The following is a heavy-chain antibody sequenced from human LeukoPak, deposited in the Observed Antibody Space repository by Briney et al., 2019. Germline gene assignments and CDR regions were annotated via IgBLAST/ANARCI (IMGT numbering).Heavy chain of an antibody. CDR1: GFTFSSYG. V-gene: IGHV3-30*18. CDR3: AKLVGATTWGDY. Sequence: GGSLRLSCAASGFTFSSYGMHWVRQAPGKGLEWVAVISYDGSNKYYADSVKGRFTIPRDNSKNTLYLQMNSLRAEDTAVYYCAKLVGATTWGDYWGQGTLVTVSS. CDR2: ISYDGSNK. J-gene: IGHJ4*02. D-gene: IGHD1-26*01.